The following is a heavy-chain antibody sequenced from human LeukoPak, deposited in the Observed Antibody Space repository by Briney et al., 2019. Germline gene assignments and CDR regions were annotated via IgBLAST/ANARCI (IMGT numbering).Heavy chain of an antibody. CDR3: ASDLSRELELFDY. D-gene: IGHD1-7*01. V-gene: IGHV3-21*01. Sequence: GGSLRLSCAASGFTFSSYSMNWVRQAPGKVLEWVSSISSSSSYIYYADSVKGRFTISRDNAKNSLYLQMNSLRAEDTAVYYCASDLSRELELFDYWGQGTLVTVSS. J-gene: IGHJ4*02. CDR1: GFTFSSYS. CDR2: ISSSSSYI.